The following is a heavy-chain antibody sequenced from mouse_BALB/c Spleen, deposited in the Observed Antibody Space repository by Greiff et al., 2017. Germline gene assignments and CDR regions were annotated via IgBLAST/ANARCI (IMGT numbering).Heavy chain of an antibody. CDR2: INPSTGYT. D-gene: IGHD1-1*01. V-gene: IGHV1-7*01. CDR1: GYTFTSYW. Sequence: VQLQQSGAELAKPGASVEMSCKASGYTFTSYWMHWVKQRPGQGLEWIGYINPSTGYTEYNQKFKDKATLTADKSSSTAYMQLSSLTSEDSAVYYCAREYGSSLDYWGQGTTLTVSS. J-gene: IGHJ2*01. CDR3: AREYGSSLDY.